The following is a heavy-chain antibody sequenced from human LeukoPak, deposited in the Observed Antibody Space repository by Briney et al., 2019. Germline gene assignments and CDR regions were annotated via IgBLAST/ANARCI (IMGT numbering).Heavy chain of an antibody. J-gene: IGHJ3*02. Sequence: PGGSLRLSCVASGFTFRRNWMHWVRQAPGKGLVWVSRINSDGSVTDYADSVKGRFTISRDNGKKTLYLHMDSLRAEDTAVYYCARVYYYDSSGYYYEDAFDIWGQGTMVTVSS. D-gene: IGHD3-22*01. CDR3: ARVYYYDSSGYYYEDAFDI. V-gene: IGHV3-74*01. CDR2: INSDGSVT. CDR1: GFTFRRNW.